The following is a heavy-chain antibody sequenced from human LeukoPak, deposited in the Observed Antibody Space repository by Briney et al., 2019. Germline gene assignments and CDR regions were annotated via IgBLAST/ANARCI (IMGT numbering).Heavy chain of an antibody. Sequence: PGGSLRLSCAASGFTFDDYGMSWVRQAPGKGLEWVSGINWNGGSTGYADSVKGRFTISRDNAKNSLYLQMNSLRAEDTALYYCARDYALRPYYYDSSGYPIGLDYWGQGTLVTVSS. D-gene: IGHD3-22*01. CDR2: INWNGGST. CDR1: GFTFDDYG. V-gene: IGHV3-20*04. CDR3: ARDYALRPYYYDSSGYPIGLDY. J-gene: IGHJ4*02.